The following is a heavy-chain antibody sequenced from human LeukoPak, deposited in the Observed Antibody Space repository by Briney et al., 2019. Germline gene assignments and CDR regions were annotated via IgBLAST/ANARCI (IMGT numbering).Heavy chain of an antibody. Sequence: ASVKASCKPSGYTFTGHYIHWVRQAPGQGLEWMGFINPNSGGTNYAQKFQGRVTMTTDTSISTAYMEVSRLRSDDTAVYYCARVRIGQQLDKYYYYAMDVWGQGTTVTVSS. CDR3: ARVRIGQQLDKYYYYAMDV. J-gene: IGHJ6*02. CDR2: INPNSGGT. V-gene: IGHV1-2*02. D-gene: IGHD6-13*01. CDR1: GYTFTGHY.